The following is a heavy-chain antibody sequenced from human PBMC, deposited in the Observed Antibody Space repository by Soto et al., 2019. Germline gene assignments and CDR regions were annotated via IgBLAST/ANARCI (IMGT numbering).Heavy chain of an antibody. V-gene: IGHV3-9*01. Sequence: EAQVVESGGGLVQPGRSLRLSCVASGFDFGEYAMNWVRQGPGKGLEWVSGISWNSGSRGYGDSVQGRFTISRDNAKNSLYLEMNSLRSDDTALYYCAKDTRRAARGGGMGVWGQGTTVIVSS. CDR3: AKDTRRAARGGGMGV. CDR2: ISWNSGSR. J-gene: IGHJ6*02. D-gene: IGHD3-16*01. CDR1: GFDFGEYA.